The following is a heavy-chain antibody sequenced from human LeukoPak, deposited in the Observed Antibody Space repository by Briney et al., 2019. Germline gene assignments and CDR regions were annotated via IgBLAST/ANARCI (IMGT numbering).Heavy chain of an antibody. D-gene: IGHD3-22*01. J-gene: IGHJ4*02. V-gene: IGHV3-74*01. CDR2: INSDGSST. CDR1: GFTFSSYW. Sequence: PGGSLRLSCAASGFTFSSYWMHWVRQAPGKGMVWVSRINSDGSSTNYADSVKGRFTLSRDNAKNTLHLQMNSLRAEDTAVYYCAREDYDSSGYFYWGQGTLVTVSS. CDR3: AREDYDSSGYFY.